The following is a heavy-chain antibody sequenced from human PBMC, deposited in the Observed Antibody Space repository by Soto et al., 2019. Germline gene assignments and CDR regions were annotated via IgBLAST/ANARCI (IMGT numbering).Heavy chain of an antibody. J-gene: IGHJ4*02. Sequence: QLQLQESGPGLVKPSETLSLTCTVSGGSISSRSHYWGWIRQPPGKHREWIGSSYYRGSTHYNPSLETRFTISVDTSKNQVSLKVYSVTAADTAVYDCATADVFRVVTPFFEYWGQGILVTVSS. CDR3: ATADVFRVVTPFFEY. CDR1: GGSISSRSHY. CDR2: SYYRGST. D-gene: IGHD3-3*01. V-gene: IGHV4-39*01.